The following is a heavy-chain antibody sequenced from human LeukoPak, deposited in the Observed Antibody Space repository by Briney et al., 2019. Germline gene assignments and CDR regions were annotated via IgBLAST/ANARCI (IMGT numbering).Heavy chain of an antibody. CDR2: INSDGSWT. CDR1: GFTFDDYG. D-gene: IGHD2-15*01. Sequence: GGSLRLSCAASGFTFDDYGMSWVRQAPGKGLVWVSHINSDGSWTGYADSVKGRFTISKDNAKNTVYLQMNNLRAEDTAVYYCVSFYETYWGRGTLVTVSS. J-gene: IGHJ4*02. CDR3: VSFYETY. V-gene: IGHV3-74*01.